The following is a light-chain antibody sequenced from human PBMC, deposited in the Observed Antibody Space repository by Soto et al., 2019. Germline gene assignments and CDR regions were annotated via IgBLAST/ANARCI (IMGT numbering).Light chain of an antibody. Sequence: QSVLTQPPSASGTPGQRGTISCSGSGSSIGTNTVNWYRQLPGTAPKLLIYGNNQRPSGVPDRFSGSKSGTSASLGISGLQSEDEADYYCAAWEGSLNNVLFGGGTKVTVL. CDR1: GSSIGTNT. V-gene: IGLV1-44*01. J-gene: IGLJ2*01. CDR2: GNN. CDR3: AAWEGSLNNVL.